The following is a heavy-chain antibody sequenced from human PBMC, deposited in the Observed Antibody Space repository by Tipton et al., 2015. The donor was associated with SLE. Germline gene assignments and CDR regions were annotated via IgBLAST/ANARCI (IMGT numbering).Heavy chain of an antibody. CDR2: IWYDGSNK. CDR3: AKDLAAVGHRDYSHGMDV. V-gene: IGHV3-30*18. D-gene: IGHD6-13*01. Sequence: SLRLSCAASGFTFSSYGMHWVRQAPGKGLEWVAVIWYDGSNKYYADSVKGRFTISRDNSKNTLYLHMNSLRAEDTAVYYCAKDLAAVGHRDYSHGMDVWGQGTTVTVSS. CDR1: GFTFSSYG. J-gene: IGHJ6*02.